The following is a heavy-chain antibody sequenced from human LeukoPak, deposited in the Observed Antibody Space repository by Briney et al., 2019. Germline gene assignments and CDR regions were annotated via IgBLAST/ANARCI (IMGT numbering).Heavy chain of an antibody. Sequence: SETLSLTCTVSGGSISSYYWYWIRQPPGKGLEWIGYIYYSGSTNYNPSLKSRVTISVDTSKNQFSLKLSSVTAADTAVYYCAGGYGSGTYCDYWGQGTLVTVSS. CDR3: AGGYGSGTYCDY. CDR2: IYYSGST. V-gene: IGHV4-59*08. D-gene: IGHD3-10*01. J-gene: IGHJ4*02. CDR1: GGSISSYY.